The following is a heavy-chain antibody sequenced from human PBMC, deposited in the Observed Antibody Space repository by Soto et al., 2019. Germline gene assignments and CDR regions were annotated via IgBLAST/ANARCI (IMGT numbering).Heavy chain of an antibody. CDR3: ARVSSLLWFGELLLGPHYYFDY. CDR1: GYTFTSYD. V-gene: IGHV1-8*01. CDR2: MNPNSGNT. D-gene: IGHD3-10*01. Sequence: ASVKVSCKASGYTFTSYDINWVRQATGQGLEWMGWMNPNSGNTGYAQKFQGRVTMTRNTSISTAYMELSSLRSEDTAVYYCARVSSLLWFGELLLGPHYYFDYWGQGTLVTVSS. J-gene: IGHJ4*02.